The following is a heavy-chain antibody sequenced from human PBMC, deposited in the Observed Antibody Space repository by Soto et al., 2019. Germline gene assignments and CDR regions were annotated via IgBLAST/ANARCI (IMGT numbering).Heavy chain of an antibody. CDR1: GGSISSGGYY. Sequence: QVQLQESGPGLVKPSQTLSLTCTVSGGSISSGGYYWSWIRQHPGKGLEWIGYIYYSGSTYYNPSLKGRVTISVATSKNQFSLKLSSVTAADTAVYYCATYGSGSYKPTTFDYWGQGTLVTVSS. V-gene: IGHV4-31*03. J-gene: IGHJ4*02. CDR2: IYYSGST. CDR3: ATYGSGSYKPTTFDY. D-gene: IGHD3-10*01.